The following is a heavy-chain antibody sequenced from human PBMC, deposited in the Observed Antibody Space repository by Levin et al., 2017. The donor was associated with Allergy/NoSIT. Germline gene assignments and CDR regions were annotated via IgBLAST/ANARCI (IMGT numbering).Heavy chain of an antibody. CDR3: ARLTYLDYGMDV. Sequence: SETLSLTCTVSGGSISSYYWSWIRQPPGKGLEWIGYIYYSGSTNYNPSLKSRVTISVDTSKKQFSLKLSSVTAADTAVYYCARLTYLDYGMDVWGQGTTVTVSS. V-gene: IGHV4-59*08. CDR1: GGSISSYY. J-gene: IGHJ6*02. CDR2: IYYSGST. D-gene: IGHD2/OR15-2a*01.